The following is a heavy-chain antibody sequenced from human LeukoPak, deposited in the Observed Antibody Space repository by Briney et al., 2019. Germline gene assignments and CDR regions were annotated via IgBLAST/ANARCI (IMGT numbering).Heavy chain of an antibody. CDR3: ARDPYSSSWYGGPSFDY. Sequence: ASVKVSCKASGYTFTGYYMHWVRQAPGQGLEWMGWINAGNGNTKYSQKFQGRVTITRDTSASTAYMELSSLRSEDTAVYYCARDPYSSSWYGGPSFDYWGQGTLVTVSS. CDR2: INAGNGNT. CDR1: GYTFTGYY. V-gene: IGHV1-3*01. J-gene: IGHJ4*02. D-gene: IGHD6-13*01.